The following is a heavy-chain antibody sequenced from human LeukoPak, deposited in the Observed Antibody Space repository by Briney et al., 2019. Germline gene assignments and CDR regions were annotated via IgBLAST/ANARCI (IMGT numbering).Heavy chain of an antibody. V-gene: IGHV3-23*01. CDR1: GFTFSNYA. J-gene: IGHJ3*02. Sequence: GGSLRLSCAASGFTFSNYAMIWVRQAPGKGLEWVSGISGSGGVTHYADSVKGRFTISRDNSKNTLYLQMNSLRAEDTALYYCAKDFSVGSSGWYGAFDIWGQGTMVTVSS. D-gene: IGHD6-19*01. CDR2: ISGSGGVT. CDR3: AKDFSVGSSGWYGAFDI.